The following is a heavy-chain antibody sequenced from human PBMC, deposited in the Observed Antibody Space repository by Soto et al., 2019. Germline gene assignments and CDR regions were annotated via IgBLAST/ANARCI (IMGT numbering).Heavy chain of an antibody. V-gene: IGHV3-30*18. CDR3: GKDGIEVAGCLDY. J-gene: IGHJ4*02. CDR1: GFTFSRYG. Sequence: QVQLVESGGGVVQPGRSLRLSCAASGFTFSRYGMHWVRQVPGKGLEWVAVVSDDGKNEYYGDSVKGRFTISRDNSKNTLYLQMNSVRPEDTAVYYCGKDGIEVAGCLDYWGQGTLVTVSS. D-gene: IGHD6-19*01. CDR2: VSDDGKNE.